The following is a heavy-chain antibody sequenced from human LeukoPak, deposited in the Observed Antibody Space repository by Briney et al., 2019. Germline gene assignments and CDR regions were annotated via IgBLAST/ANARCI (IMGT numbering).Heavy chain of an antibody. CDR3: ARGPDSRGWFGLEY. CDR1: RGSISTYY. CDR2: IYYSGST. J-gene: IGHJ4*02. Sequence: SGTLSLTCSVSRGSISTYYWSWIRQPPGKGLEWIGYIYYSGSTKYNPSLKSRVTISVDTSKNQFSLKLRSVTAAGTAMYYCARGPDSRGWFGLEYWGQGTLVTVSS. V-gene: IGHV4-59*08. D-gene: IGHD6-19*01.